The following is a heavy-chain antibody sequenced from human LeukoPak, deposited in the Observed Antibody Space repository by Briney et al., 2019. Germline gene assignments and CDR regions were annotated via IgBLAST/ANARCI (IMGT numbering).Heavy chain of an antibody. V-gene: IGHV3-21*01. CDR3: ARDPYSGSYGNYYYYFMDV. Sequence: GESLRLSCAASGFTFSGYSMHWVRQAPGKGLEWVSSITSGSSYIYYADSVKGRFTISRDNAKNSLYLQMNSLRAEDTAVYYCARDPYSGSYGNYYYYFMDVWGKGTTVTISS. D-gene: IGHD1-26*01. CDR1: GFTFSGYS. CDR2: ITSGSSYI. J-gene: IGHJ6*03.